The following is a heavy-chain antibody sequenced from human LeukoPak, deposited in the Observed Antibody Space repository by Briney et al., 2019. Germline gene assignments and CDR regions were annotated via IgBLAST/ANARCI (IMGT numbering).Heavy chain of an antibody. Sequence: SETLSLTCSVSGGSVSSYYWSWIRQPAGKGLEWIGRIYPSGTTHYNPSLRSRVTMSVDTSKNQFSLKLTSVTAADTAVYYCTDDYGDWGQGTLVTVSS. V-gene: IGHV4-4*07. D-gene: IGHD4-17*01. J-gene: IGHJ4*02. CDR3: TDDYGD. CDR2: IYPSGTT. CDR1: GGSVSSYY.